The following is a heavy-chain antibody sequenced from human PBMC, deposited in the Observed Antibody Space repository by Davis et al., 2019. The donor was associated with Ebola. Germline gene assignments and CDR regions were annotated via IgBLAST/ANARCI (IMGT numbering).Heavy chain of an antibody. J-gene: IGHJ6*04. Sequence: PGGSLRLSCAASGFTFSAYWMSWVRQAPGKGLEWVATIKQDGSENFYVDSVKGRFTISRDNAKNSLYLQMNSLRDEDTAVYYCARVVVVPAAMRGYYYYYGMDVWGKGTTVTVSS. V-gene: IGHV3-7*01. CDR2: IKQDGSEN. D-gene: IGHD2-2*01. CDR3: ARVVVVPAAMRGYYYYYGMDV. CDR1: GFTFSAYW.